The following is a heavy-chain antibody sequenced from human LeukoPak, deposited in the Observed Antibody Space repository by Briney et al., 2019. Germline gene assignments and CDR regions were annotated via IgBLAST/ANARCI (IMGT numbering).Heavy chain of an antibody. CDR3: ARDRSMSGWYIDL. CDR2: IWYDGSNK. D-gene: IGHD2/OR15-2a*01. Sequence: PGGSLRLSCAASGFTFSSYGMHWVRQAPGKGLEWVAVIWYDGSNKYYPDSVQGRFTISRDNSKNTLYLQVNSLRAEDTAVYYCARDRSMSGWYIDLWGRGTLVTVSP. J-gene: IGHJ2*01. V-gene: IGHV3-33*01. CDR1: GFTFSSYG.